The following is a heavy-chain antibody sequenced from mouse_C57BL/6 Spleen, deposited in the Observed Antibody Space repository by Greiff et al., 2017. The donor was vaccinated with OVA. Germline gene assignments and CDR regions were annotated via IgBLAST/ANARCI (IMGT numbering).Heavy chain of an antibody. V-gene: IGHV1-26*01. CDR2: INPNNGGT. J-gene: IGHJ2*01. D-gene: IGHD4-1*01. CDR3: ARSHWEGTRFDY. CDR1: GYTFTDYY. Sequence: EVQLRQSGPELVKPGASVKISCKASGYTFTDYYMNWVKQSHGKSLEWIGDINPNNGGTSYNQKFKGKATLTVDKSSSTAYMELRSLTSEDSAVYYCARSHWEGTRFDYWGQGTTLTVSS.